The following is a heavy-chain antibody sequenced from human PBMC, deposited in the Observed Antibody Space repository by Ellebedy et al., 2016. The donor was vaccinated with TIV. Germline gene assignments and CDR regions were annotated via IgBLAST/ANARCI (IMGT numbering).Heavy chain of an antibody. CDR3: AAAAGAGDDAFDI. CDR2: ISSSSRTI. CDR1: GFTFIIYS. J-gene: IGHJ3*02. D-gene: IGHD6-13*01. V-gene: IGHV3-48*01. Sequence: GESLKISCAASGFTFIIYSLNLVRQAPGKGLEWVSYISSSSRTIYYADSVKGRFTISRDNAKNSLYLQMNSLRAEDTAVYYCAAAAGAGDDAFDIWGQGTMVTVSS.